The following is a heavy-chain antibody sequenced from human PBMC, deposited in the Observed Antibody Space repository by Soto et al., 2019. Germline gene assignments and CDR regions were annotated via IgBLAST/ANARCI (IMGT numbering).Heavy chain of an antibody. J-gene: IGHJ6*02. CDR3: VRHQGDSNFHGRDAMDV. V-gene: IGHV4-4*02. D-gene: IGHD4-4*01. Sequence: SENLSLTCGVSGVSISRRTWLIWVRKPSGKGLAWIGEISHSGSTKYNPTLKSRVTISIDTSNNHFSLNVSSVTAADTAVYYCVRHQGDSNFHGRDAMDVWGQGTTVSVSS. CDR2: ISHSGST. CDR1: GVSISRRTW.